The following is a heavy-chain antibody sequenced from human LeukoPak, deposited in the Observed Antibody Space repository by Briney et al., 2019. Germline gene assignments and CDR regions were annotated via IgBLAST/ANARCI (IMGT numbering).Heavy chain of an antibody. CDR1: GVSISSSGYY. V-gene: IGHV4-39*01. CDR2: IYYSGTT. CDR3: ARYVVYEYFDY. J-gene: IGHJ4*02. D-gene: IGHD5/OR15-5a*01. Sequence: PSETLSLTCTVSGVSISSSGYYWGWIRQPPGKGLEWIGSIYYSGTTYYNPSLKSRVAISVDTSKNQFSLKLSSVTAADTAVYYCARYVVYEYFDYWGQGALVTVDS.